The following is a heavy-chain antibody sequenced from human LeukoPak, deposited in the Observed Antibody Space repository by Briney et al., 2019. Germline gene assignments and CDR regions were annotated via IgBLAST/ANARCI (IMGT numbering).Heavy chain of an antibody. V-gene: IGHV4-59*12. D-gene: IGHD6-19*01. CDR3: AKDRAVAGTLYFDY. Sequence: TSETLSLTCTVSGGSISSYYWSWIRQPPGKGLEWIAYISDIGSTNYNPSLKSRVTISLDTSKNQFSLKLSSVTAADTAVYYCAKDRAVAGTLYFDYWGQGTLVTVSS. CDR2: ISDIGST. CDR1: GGSISSYY. J-gene: IGHJ4*02.